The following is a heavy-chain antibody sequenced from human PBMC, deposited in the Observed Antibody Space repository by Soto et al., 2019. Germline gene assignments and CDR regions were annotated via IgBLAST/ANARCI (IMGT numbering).Heavy chain of an antibody. CDR1: GYTFTTYG. V-gene: IGHV1-18*01. CDR3: ARDAGDSTRVFDY. J-gene: IGHJ4*02. D-gene: IGHD7-27*01. CDR2: ISAYNANT. Sequence: QVQLVQSGAEVKKPGASVKVSCKASGYTFTTYGISWVRQAPGQRLEWIGWISAYNANTKYAQKFQGRVTMTADTSTTTAYRELRSLRSDDSAVYYCARDAGDSTRVFDYWGQGTLVTVSS.